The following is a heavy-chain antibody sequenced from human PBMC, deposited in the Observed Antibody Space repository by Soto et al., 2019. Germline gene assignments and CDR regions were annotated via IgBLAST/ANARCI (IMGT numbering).Heavy chain of an antibody. V-gene: IGHV3-30-3*01. CDR3: ARDRTAITGTTYYYYGMDV. Sequence: QVQLVESGGGVVQPGRSLRLSCAASGFTFSSYAMHWVRQAPGKGLEWVAVISYDGSNKYYADSVKGRFTISRDNSKNPLYLQMNSLRAEDTAVYYCARDRTAITGTTYYYYGMDVWGQGTTVTVSS. D-gene: IGHD1-20*01. J-gene: IGHJ6*02. CDR2: ISYDGSNK. CDR1: GFTFSSYA.